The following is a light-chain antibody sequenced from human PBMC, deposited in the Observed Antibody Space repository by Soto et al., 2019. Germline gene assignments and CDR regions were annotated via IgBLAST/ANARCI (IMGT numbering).Light chain of an antibody. CDR3: QQYHSDPIT. CDR1: QSVLSSSTNKNYSNNKNY. CDR2: WAS. Sequence: DFVMTQSPDSLAVSLGERATINCKSSQSVLSSSTNKNYSNNKNYLAWFQQKPGQPPKLLVSWASTRESGVPARFSGSGSGTDFTLTISSLQAEDVAVYYCQQYHSDPITFGQGTRLEI. J-gene: IGKJ5*01. V-gene: IGKV4-1*01.